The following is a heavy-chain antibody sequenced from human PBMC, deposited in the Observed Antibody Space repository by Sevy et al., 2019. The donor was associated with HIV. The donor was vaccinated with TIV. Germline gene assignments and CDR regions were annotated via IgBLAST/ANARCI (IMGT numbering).Heavy chain of an antibody. D-gene: IGHD2-2*01. J-gene: IGHJ4*02. CDR1: GFDFANAW. CDR3: AILGVDCVSTNCYGMRSLSFDF. Sequence: GGSLRLSCTASGFDFANAWMNWVRQAPGKGLEWVAVISYDGSSKYYPDSVKGRFTISRDNAKNTLYLQMNRLRPEDTAVYFCAILGVDCVSTNCYGMRSLSFDFWGQGTLVTVSS. V-gene: IGHV3-30-3*01. CDR2: ISYDGSSK.